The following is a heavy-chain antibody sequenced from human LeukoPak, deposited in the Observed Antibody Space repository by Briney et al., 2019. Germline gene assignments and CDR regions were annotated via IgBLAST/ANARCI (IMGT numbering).Heavy chain of an antibody. CDR1: GFSFSDHY. V-gene: IGHV3-23*01. Sequence: LAGGSLRLSCAASGFSFSDHYIDWVRQAPGKGLEWVSAISGSGGSTYYADSVKGRFTISRDNSKNTLYLQMNSLRAEDTAVYYCAKEVSGIVVVIGFDYWGQGTLVTVSS. CDR2: ISGSGGST. J-gene: IGHJ4*02. D-gene: IGHD3-22*01. CDR3: AKEVSGIVVVIGFDY.